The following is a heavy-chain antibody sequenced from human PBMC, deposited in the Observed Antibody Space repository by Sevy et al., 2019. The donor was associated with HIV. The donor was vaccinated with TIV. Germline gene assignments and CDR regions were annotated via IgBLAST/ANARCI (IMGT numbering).Heavy chain of an antibody. Sequence: SETLSLTCTVSGGSISSYYWSWIRQPPGKGLEWIGYIYYSGSTNYNPSLKSRVTISVDTSKNQFSLKLSSVTAADTPVYYCTNYYYGSGSYYKDWGQGTLVTVSS. CDR3: TNYYYGSGSYYKD. J-gene: IGHJ4*02. CDR1: GGSISSYY. D-gene: IGHD3-10*01. CDR2: IYYSGST. V-gene: IGHV4-59*01.